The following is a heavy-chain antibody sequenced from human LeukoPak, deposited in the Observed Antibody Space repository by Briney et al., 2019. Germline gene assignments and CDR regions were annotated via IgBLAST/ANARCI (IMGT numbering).Heavy chain of an antibody. Sequence: SVKVSCKASGYTSTINHIHWVRQAPGQGLEWMGVINPSGDSTTYAQNFQGRVTMTRDTSTSTVYMELRSLRSEDTAIYYCAKLATSDTGETYWGQGTLVTVSS. J-gene: IGHJ4*02. CDR2: INPSGDST. CDR3: AKLATSDTGETY. D-gene: IGHD3-16*01. V-gene: IGHV1-46*01. CDR1: GYTSTINH.